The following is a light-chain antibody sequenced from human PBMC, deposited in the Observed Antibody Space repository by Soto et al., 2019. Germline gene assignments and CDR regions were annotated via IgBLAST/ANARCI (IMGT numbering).Light chain of an antibody. CDR3: CIYTAPSWV. V-gene: IGLV2-14*01. CDR2: DVS. Sequence: QSALTQPAYVSGSPGQSITISCTGTFSDINTYNFVSWFRQHPGKAPKLMIYDVSSRPSGVSDRFSGSKSGKTASLTISGVQAEDEADYYCCIYTAPSWVFGGGTQLTVL. J-gene: IGLJ3*02. CDR1: FSDINTYNF.